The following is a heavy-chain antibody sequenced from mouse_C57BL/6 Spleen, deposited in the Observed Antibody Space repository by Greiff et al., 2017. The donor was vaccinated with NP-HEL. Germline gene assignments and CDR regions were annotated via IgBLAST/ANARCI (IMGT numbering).Heavy chain of an antibody. J-gene: IGHJ4*01. CDR1: GYTFTSYW. D-gene: IGHD2-2*01. Sequence: VQLQQPGAELVKPGASVKLSCKASGYTFTSYWMHWVKQRPGQGLEWIGMIHPNSGSTNYNEKFKSKATLTVDKSSSTAYMQLSSLTSEDSAVYYCARDGGLRRVYYAMDYWGQGTSVTVSS. CDR3: ARDGGLRRVYYAMDY. V-gene: IGHV1-64*01. CDR2: IHPNSGST.